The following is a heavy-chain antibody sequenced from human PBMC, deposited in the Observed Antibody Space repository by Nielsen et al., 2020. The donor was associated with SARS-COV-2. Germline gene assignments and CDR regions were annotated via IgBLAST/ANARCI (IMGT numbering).Heavy chain of an antibody. CDR1: TFTFSTYA. V-gene: IGHV3-30*12. D-gene: IGHD3-10*01. CDR3: ARDWSSGSGSSYYYYGMDV. J-gene: IGHJ6*02. Sequence: GGSLRLSCAASTFTFSTYAMHWVRQAPGKGLEWVALMSYGATNRYYADSVKGRFTISRDNAKNSLYLQMNSLRAEDTAVYYCARDWSSGSGSSYYYYGMDVWGQGTTVTVSS. CDR2: MSYGATNR.